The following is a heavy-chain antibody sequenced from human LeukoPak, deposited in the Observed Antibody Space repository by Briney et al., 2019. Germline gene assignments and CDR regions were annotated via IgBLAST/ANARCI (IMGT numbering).Heavy chain of an antibody. D-gene: IGHD3-10*01. Sequence: PGGSLRLSCAASGLTVSGNYMSWVRQAPGKGLEWVSVIYGNNSTSYADSVKGRFTISRDNSKNTLDLQMHSLRDEDTAVYYCGRETPSGSLDYWGQGTLVTVSS. V-gene: IGHV3-53*01. J-gene: IGHJ4*02. CDR1: GLTVSGNY. CDR2: IYGNNST. CDR3: GRETPSGSLDY.